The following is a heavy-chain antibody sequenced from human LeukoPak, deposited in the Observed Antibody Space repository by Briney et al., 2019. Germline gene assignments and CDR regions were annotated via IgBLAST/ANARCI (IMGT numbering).Heavy chain of an antibody. D-gene: IGHD4-17*01. CDR3: AKDLPKEDYGDSEATFDM. J-gene: IGHJ3*02. CDR1: GFIFSNYG. Sequence: GGSLRLSCAASGFIFSNYGMYWVRQAPGKGLEWVAVIWYDGSNKHYADSVKGRFTSSRDNSKNTLYLQMNSLRAGDTAVYYCAKDLPKEDYGDSEATFDMWGQGPMVTVSS. V-gene: IGHV3-33*06. CDR2: IWYDGSNK.